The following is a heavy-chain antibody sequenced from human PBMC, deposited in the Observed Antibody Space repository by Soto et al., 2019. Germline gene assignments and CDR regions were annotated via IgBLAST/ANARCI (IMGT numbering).Heavy chain of an antibody. V-gene: IGHV1-18*01. D-gene: IGHD3-9*01. CDR3: ARWEARYYDILTGYYSEYFDY. CDR1: GYTFTSYG. J-gene: IGHJ4*02. Sequence: ASVKVSCKASGYTFTSYGISWVRQAPGQGLEWMGWISAYNGNTNYAQKLQGRVTMTTDTSTSTAYMELRSLRSDDTAVYYCARWEARYYDILTGYYSEYFDYWGQGTLVTVSS. CDR2: ISAYNGNT.